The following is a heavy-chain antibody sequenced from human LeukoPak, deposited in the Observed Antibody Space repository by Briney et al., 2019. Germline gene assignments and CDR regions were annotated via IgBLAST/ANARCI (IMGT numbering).Heavy chain of an antibody. CDR3: ARGPNSNWSGLDF. CDR2: ISPTGSTT. CDR1: GFSFSGHW. Sequence: GGSLRLSCIASGFSFSGHWMHWARQLPGKGLVWVSRISPTGSTTSYADSVKGRFTVSRDNARNTLYLQVNNLRAEDTAVYYCARGPNSNWSGLDFWGQGTLLTVSS. J-gene: IGHJ4*02. D-gene: IGHD6-6*01. V-gene: IGHV3-74*01.